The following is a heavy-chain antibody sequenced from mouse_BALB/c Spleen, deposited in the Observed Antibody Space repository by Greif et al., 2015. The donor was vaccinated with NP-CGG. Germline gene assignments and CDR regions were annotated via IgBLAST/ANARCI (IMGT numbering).Heavy chain of an antibody. CDR2: ISSGGST. Sequence: EVKLVESGGGLVKPGGSLKLSCAASGFTFSSYAMSWVRQTPEKRLEWVASISSGGSTYYPDSVKGRFTISRDNARNILYLQMSSLRSEDTAMYYCARGPLTTVPAWFAYWGQGTLVTVSA. D-gene: IGHD1-1*01. J-gene: IGHJ3*01. CDR1: GFTFSSYA. V-gene: IGHV5-6-5*01. CDR3: ARGPLTTVPAWFAY.